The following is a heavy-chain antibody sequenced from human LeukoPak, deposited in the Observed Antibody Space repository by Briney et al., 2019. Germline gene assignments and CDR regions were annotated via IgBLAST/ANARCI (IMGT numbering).Heavy chain of an antibody. CDR1: GFTFSSYW. D-gene: IGHD2-2*01. CDR2: INSDGSST. CDR3: ARAGVYCSSTSCYAGDFDY. V-gene: IGHV3-74*01. J-gene: IGHJ4*02. Sequence: GGSLRRSCAASGFTFSSYWMHWVRQAPGKGLVWVSRINSDGSSTSYADSVKGRFTISRDNTKNTLYLQMNSLRAEDTAVYYCARAGVYCSSTSCYAGDFDYWGQGTLVTVSS.